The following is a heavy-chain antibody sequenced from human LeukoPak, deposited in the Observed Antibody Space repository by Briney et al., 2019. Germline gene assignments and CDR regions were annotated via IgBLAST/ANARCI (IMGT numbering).Heavy chain of an antibody. J-gene: IGHJ4*02. V-gene: IGHV1-2*02. CDR2: INPNSGDT. CDR3: ASWSGSYNY. CDR1: GYTFTGYP. D-gene: IGHD1-26*01. Sequence: ASVKVSCKASGYTFTGYPMHWVRQAPGQGLEWMGWINPNSGDTDYPQKFQGRVTMTRDTSISTAYMELSSLRSDDTAVYYCASWSGSYNYWGQGTLVIVSS.